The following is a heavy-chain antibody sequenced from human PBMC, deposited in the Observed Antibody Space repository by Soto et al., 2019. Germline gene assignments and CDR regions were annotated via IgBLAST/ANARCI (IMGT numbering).Heavy chain of an antibody. CDR1: GYSFTSYW. CDR2: IYPGDSDA. CDR3: ARVSMGSSFDYYYGMAV. Sequence: GESLKISCKGSGYSFTSYWIGWVRQMPGKGLEWMGIIYPGDSDARYSPSFQGQVTISADKSISTAYLQWSSLKASDTAMYYCARVSMGSSFDYYYGMAVWGQGTTVTVSS. D-gene: IGHD6-6*01. J-gene: IGHJ6*02. V-gene: IGHV5-51*01.